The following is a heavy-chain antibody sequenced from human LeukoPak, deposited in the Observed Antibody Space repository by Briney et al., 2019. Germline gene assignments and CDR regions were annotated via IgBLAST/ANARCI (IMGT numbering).Heavy chain of an antibody. V-gene: IGHV4-34*01. CDR1: GGSFSGYY. Sequence: SETLSLTCAVSGGSFSGYYWSWIRQPPGKGLEWIGEINHSGSTNYNPSLKSRVTISVDTSKNQFSLKLSSVTAADTAVYYCASLTTVVTGFDYWGQGTLVTVSS. D-gene: IGHD4-23*01. J-gene: IGHJ4*02. CDR2: INHSGST. CDR3: ASLTTVVTGFDY.